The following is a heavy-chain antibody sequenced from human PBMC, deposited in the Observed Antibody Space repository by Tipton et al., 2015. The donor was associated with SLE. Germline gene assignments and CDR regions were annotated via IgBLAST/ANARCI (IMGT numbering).Heavy chain of an antibody. CDR3: ARCRSSWYSWFDP. CDR2: IKQDGSEK. D-gene: IGHD6-13*01. V-gene: IGHV3-7*03. J-gene: IGHJ5*02. Sequence: SLRLSCAASGFTFSSFWMSWVRQAPGKGLEWVANIKQDGSEKYYVDSVEGRFTISRDNAKNSLYRQMNSLRAEDTAVYYCARCRSSWYSWFDPWGQGTLVTVAS. CDR1: GFTFSSFW.